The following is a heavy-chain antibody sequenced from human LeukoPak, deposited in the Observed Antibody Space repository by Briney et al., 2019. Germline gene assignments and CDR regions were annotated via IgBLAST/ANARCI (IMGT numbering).Heavy chain of an antibody. CDR1: GFTFSYYW. Sequence: GGSLRLSCTASGFTFSYYWMTWVRQARGKELALVANIQEDGSEIYYVDSVKGRFTISRDNAKNSLYLQMNSLRAEDTAVYYCARDTFLYDTSGFHPNYYFDYWGQGSLVTVSS. CDR3: ARDTFLYDTSGFHPNYYFDY. D-gene: IGHD3-22*01. J-gene: IGHJ4*02. V-gene: IGHV3-7*01. CDR2: IQEDGSEI.